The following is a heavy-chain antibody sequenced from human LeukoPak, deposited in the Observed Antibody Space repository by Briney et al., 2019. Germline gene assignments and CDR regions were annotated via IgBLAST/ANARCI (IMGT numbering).Heavy chain of an antibody. CDR2: MNHNRGNT. V-gene: IGHV1-8*01. Sequence: PSMTLACKASGYTFTSYDIKWVRQPTGQWLEWMGWMNHNRGNTGYAQKFQGRVTMTRNTSISTAYMELSSLRSEDTAVYYCARGPLIAVAAKDYWGQGTLVTVSS. CDR3: ARGPLIAVAAKDY. J-gene: IGHJ4*02. CDR1: GYTFTSYD. D-gene: IGHD6-19*01.